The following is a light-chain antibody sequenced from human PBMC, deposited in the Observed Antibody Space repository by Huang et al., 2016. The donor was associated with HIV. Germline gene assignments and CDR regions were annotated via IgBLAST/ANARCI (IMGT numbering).Light chain of an antibody. V-gene: IGKV3D-20*01. CDR1: QTITNYF. CDR3: HYYGNSPGT. Sequence: EIVLTQSPDTLSLSPGERATLSCGASQTITNYFLAWYQQKPGLAPRLLGYYASTRATGIPDRFSGSGSGTDFTLTITRLEPEDFAVYYCHYYGNSPGTFGQGTKVEIK. CDR2: YAS. J-gene: IGKJ2*02.